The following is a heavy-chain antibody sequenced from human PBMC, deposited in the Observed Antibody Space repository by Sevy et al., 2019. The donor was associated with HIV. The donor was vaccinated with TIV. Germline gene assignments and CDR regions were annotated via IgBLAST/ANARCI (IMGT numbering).Heavy chain of an antibody. V-gene: IGHV3-23*01. CDR3: AKGGGGHYDPDEIGYYFYYYNMDV. Sequence: GGSLRLSCAVSGFSFDSYGMTWVRQAPGKGLEWVSGISGSGTRTYYADSVKGRFSISRDNSKNRLYLEMNSLRSEDTAKYYWAKGGGGHYDPDEIGYYFYYYNMDVWGKGTTVTVSS. J-gene: IGHJ6*03. CDR2: ISGSGTRT. CDR1: GFSFDSYG. D-gene: IGHD3-22*01.